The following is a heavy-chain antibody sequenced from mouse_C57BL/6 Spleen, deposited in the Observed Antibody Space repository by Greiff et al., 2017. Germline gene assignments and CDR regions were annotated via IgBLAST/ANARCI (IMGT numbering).Heavy chain of an antibody. D-gene: IGHD5-2*01. V-gene: IGHV1-53*01. Sequence: VQLQQPGTELVKPGASVKLSCKASGYTFTSYWMHWVKQRPGQGLEWIGNINPSNGGTNYNEKFKSKATLTVDKSSSTAYMQLSSLTSEDSAVYDCARYEYYYYAMDYWGQGTSVTVSS. CDR1: GYTFTSYW. CDR3: ARYEYYYYAMDY. J-gene: IGHJ4*01. CDR2: INPSNGGT.